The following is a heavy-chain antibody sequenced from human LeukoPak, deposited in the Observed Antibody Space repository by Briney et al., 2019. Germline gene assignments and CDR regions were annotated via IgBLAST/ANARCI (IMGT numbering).Heavy chain of an antibody. CDR2: ISYDGSNK. V-gene: IGHV3-30*04. J-gene: IGHJ4*02. D-gene: IGHD4-17*01. Sequence: PGGSLRLSCAASGFTFSSYAMHWVRQAPGKGLEWVAVISYDGSNKYYADSVKGRFTISRDNSKNTLYLQMNSLRAEDTAVYYCAKDPDTVTTFFDYWGQGTLVTVSS. CDR1: GFTFSSYA. CDR3: AKDPDTVTTFFDY.